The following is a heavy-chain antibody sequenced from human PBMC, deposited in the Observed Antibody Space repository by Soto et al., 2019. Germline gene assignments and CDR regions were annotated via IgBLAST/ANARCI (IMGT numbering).Heavy chain of an antibody. CDR3: THIIIAAAGRDYYFDY. CDR1: GFTFSNAW. CDR2: IKSKTDGGTT. V-gene: IGHV3-15*01. D-gene: IGHD6-13*01. J-gene: IGHJ4*02. Sequence: GGSLRLSCAASGFTFSNAWMSWVRQAPGKGLEWVGRIKSKTDGGTTDYAAPVKGRFTISRDDSKNTLYLQMNSLKTEDTVVYYCTHIIIAAAGRDYYFDYWGQGTLVTVSS.